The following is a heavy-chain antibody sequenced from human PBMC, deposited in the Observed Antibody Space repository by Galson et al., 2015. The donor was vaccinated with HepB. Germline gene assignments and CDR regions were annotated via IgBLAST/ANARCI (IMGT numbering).Heavy chain of an antibody. D-gene: IGHD2-15*01. CDR2: IYPGDYDT. J-gene: IGHJ1*01. CDR1: GYSFTTYW. Sequence: QSGAEVKKPGESLKISCTGSGYSFTTYWIGWVRQMPGKALEWMGIIYPGDYDTRYSASFQGQVTISADKSISTAYLQWSSLKASDSAMYYCASMVIAAPSAEYVLHRGHGTLVTVS. CDR3: ASMVIAAPSAEYVLH. V-gene: IGHV5-51*01.